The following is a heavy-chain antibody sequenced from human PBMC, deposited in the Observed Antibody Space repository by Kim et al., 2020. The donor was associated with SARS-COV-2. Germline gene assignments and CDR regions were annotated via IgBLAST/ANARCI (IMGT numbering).Heavy chain of an antibody. CDR1: GGSLSNNNYY. V-gene: IGHV4-39*01. CDR2: IHYSGTT. CDR3: ARLPRSRDGYFFDF. D-gene: IGHD3-3*01. Sequence: SETLSLTCIVSGGSLSNNNYYWGWIRQPPGEELEWIGSIHYSGTTHYNPSLKSRVTISVDTSKNQFSLKLISVTAADTAIYYCARLPRSRDGYFFDFWGQGTLVTVSS. J-gene: IGHJ4*02.